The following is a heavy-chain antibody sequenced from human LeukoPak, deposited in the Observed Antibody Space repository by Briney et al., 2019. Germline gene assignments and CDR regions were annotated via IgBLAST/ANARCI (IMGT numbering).Heavy chain of an antibody. CDR2: IIPIFGTA. V-gene: IGHV1-69*13. Sequence: SVTVSCKASGGTFSSYAISWVRQAPGQGLEWMGGIIPIFGTANYAQKFQGRVTITADESTSTAYMELSSLRSEDAAVYYCARGIDYGDYDNWFDPWGQGTLVTVSS. CDR1: GGTFSSYA. CDR3: ARGIDYGDYDNWFDP. D-gene: IGHD4-17*01. J-gene: IGHJ5*02.